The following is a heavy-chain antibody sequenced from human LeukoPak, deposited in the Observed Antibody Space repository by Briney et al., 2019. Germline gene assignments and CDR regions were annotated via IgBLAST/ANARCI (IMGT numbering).Heavy chain of an antibody. J-gene: IGHJ4*02. CDR2: IYYSGTT. CDR3: ARLGGLSVARGLKDFFDY. V-gene: IGHV4-39*07. CDR1: GGSISNSNYY. D-gene: IGHD3-10*01. Sequence: KPSETLSLTCTVSGGSISNSNYYWSWIRQPPGKGLEWIGTIYYSGTTDYNPSLKSRVTMSVDTSNNQLSLNLNSVTAADTALYYCARLGGLSVARGLKDFFDYWGQGTLVTVSS.